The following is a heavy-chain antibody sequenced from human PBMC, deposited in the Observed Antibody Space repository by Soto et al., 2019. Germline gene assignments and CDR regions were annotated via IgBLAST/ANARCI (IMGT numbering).Heavy chain of an antibody. CDR1: GGSISSGDYY. CDR2: IYYSGST. Sequence: SETLSLTCTVSGGSISSGDYYWSWIRQPPGKGLEWIGYIYYSGSTYYNPSLRSRVTISVDTSKNQFSLKLSSVTAADTAVYYRARRPGNWFDPWGQGTLVTVSS. J-gene: IGHJ5*02. V-gene: IGHV4-30-4*01. CDR3: ARRPGNWFDP.